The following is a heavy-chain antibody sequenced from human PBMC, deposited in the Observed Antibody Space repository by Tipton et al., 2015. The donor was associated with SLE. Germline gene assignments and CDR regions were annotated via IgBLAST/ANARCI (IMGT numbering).Heavy chain of an antibody. CDR3: ARGAYTNYYYYMDV. Sequence: TLSLTCTVSGGSISGFYCSWIRQSPGKGLQWVGSVYYSGSTNYNPSLKSRVTISVDTSKDQFSLRLNSVTAADTAVYYCARGAYTNYYYYMDVWGKGTTVTVSS. J-gene: IGHJ6*03. D-gene: IGHD4-11*01. V-gene: IGHV4-59*01. CDR2: VYYSGST. CDR1: GGSISGFY.